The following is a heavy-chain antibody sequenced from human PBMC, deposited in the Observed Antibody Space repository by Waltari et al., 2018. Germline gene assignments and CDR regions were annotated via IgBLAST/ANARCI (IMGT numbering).Heavy chain of an antibody. D-gene: IGHD3-3*01. CDR3: AHLQRITIFGVVIRYFDL. Sequence: QITLTESGPTLVKPTQTLTLTCTFSGFSLRTLGVGVGWIRQPPGKALEWLALIYWNDDKRYSPSLKSRLTITKDTSKNQVVLTMTNMDPVDTATYYCAHLQRITIFGVVIRYFDLWGRGTLVTVSS. CDR2: IYWNDDK. J-gene: IGHJ2*01. CDR1: GFSLRTLGVG. V-gene: IGHV2-5*01.